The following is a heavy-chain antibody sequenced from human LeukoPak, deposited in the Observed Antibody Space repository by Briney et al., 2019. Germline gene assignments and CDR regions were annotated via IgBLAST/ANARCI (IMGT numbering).Heavy chain of an antibody. D-gene: IGHD6-19*01. Sequence: SETLSLTCPVSGGSISRYYWRWIRPPPGKGLEWIGYIYTSGITNYNPSLKSRVTISVDMSENQFSLRLSSVTAADTAEYYCARSHLSEAGDYYDGLDAWGQGTTVTVSS. CDR2: IYTSGIT. J-gene: IGHJ6*02. CDR1: GGSISRYY. CDR3: ARSHLSEAGDYYDGLDA. V-gene: IGHV4-59*01.